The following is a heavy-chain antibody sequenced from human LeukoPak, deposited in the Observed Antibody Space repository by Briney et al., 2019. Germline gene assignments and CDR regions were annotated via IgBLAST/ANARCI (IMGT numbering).Heavy chain of an antibody. CDR3: ARGFTGWVTSPIDY. Sequence: PGGSLRLSCAASGFTFSSYEMNWVRQAPGKGLEWVSYISSSGSTIHYADSVKGRFTISRDNAKNSLYLQMNSLRAEDTAVYYCARGFTGWVTSPIDYWGQGTLVTVSS. D-gene: IGHD2-2*01. CDR1: GFTFSSYE. J-gene: IGHJ4*02. CDR2: ISSSGSTI. V-gene: IGHV3-48*03.